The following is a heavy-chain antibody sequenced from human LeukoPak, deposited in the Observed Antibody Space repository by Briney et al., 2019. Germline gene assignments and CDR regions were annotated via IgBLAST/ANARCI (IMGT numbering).Heavy chain of an antibody. CDR3: AKDARDGNNPPPGY. D-gene: IGHD5-24*01. CDR1: GFTFSSYG. Sequence: GGSLRLSCAASGFTFSSYGMHWVRQAPGKGLEWVAVISYDGSNKYYADSVKGRFTISRDNSKNTLYLQMNSLRAEDTAVYYWAKDARDGNNPPPGYGGQGPLVTVSS. V-gene: IGHV3-30*18. J-gene: IGHJ4*02. CDR2: ISYDGSNK.